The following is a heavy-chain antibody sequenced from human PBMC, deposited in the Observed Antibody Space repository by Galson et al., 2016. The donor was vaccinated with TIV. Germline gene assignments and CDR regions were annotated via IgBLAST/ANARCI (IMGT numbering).Heavy chain of an antibody. CDR1: GFSFSRNA. J-gene: IGHJ6*02. CDR3: ATSIVGENIYYYGMDV. V-gene: IGHV3-30-3*01. D-gene: IGHD1-26*01. CDR2: ISYDGTNK. Sequence: SLRLSCAASGFSFSRNAMHWVPQAPGRGLEWVAVISYDGTNKYYADSVKGRLSISRDNSRNTLYLQMSSLRREDTAVYYWATSIVGENIYYYGMDVWGQGTTVTVSS.